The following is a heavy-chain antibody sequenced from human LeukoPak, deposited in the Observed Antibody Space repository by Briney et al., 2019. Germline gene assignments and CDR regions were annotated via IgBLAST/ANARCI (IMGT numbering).Heavy chain of an antibody. J-gene: IGHJ4*02. Sequence: PSQTLSLTCTVSGGSISSGGYYWSWIRQHPGKGLEWIGYIYYSGSTYYNPSLKSRVTISVDTSKNQFSLKLSSVTAADTAMYYCASVYDSSGYYPFWGQGTLVTVPS. CDR1: GGSISSGGYY. CDR2: IYYSGST. D-gene: IGHD3-22*01. CDR3: ASVYDSSGYYPF. V-gene: IGHV4-31*03.